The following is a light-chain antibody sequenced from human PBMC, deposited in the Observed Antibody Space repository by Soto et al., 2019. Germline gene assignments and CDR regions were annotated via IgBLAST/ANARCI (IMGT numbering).Light chain of an antibody. CDR1: QSISSW. CDR3: QQYNSYSWT. Sequence: DIQMTQSPSTLSASVGDRVTITCRASQSISSWLAWYQQKPGKAPKLLIYDASRLESGVPSRFSGSGSGTEFTLTISSLQPDDFAAYYCQQYNSYSWTFGQVTKVEIK. CDR2: DAS. J-gene: IGKJ1*01. V-gene: IGKV1-5*01.